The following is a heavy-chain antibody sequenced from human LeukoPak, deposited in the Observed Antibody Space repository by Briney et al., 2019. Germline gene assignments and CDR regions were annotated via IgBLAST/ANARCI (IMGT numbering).Heavy chain of an antibody. CDR3: ARGPLDVLIWFGAPYGMDV. D-gene: IGHD3-10*01. Sequence: SETLSLTCAVYGGSFGGYYWSWIRQPPGKGLEWIGEINHSGSTNYNPSLKSRVTISVDTSKNQFSLKLSSVTAADTAVYYCARGPLDVLIWFGAPYGMDVWGQGTTVTVSS. V-gene: IGHV4-34*01. CDR2: INHSGST. J-gene: IGHJ6*02. CDR1: GGSFGGYY.